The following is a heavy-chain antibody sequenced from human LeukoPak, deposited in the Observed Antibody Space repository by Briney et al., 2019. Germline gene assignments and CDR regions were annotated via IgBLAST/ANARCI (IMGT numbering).Heavy chain of an antibody. CDR2: IIPILGIA. D-gene: IGHD6-19*01. J-gene: IGHJ4*02. CDR1: GGTFSSYA. Sequence: ASVKVSCKASGGTFSSYAISWVRQAPGQGLEWMGRIIPILGIANYAQKFQGRVTITADKSTSTAYMELSSLRSEDTAVYYCARADSGGWWGHYWGQGTLVTVSS. V-gene: IGHV1-69*04. CDR3: ARADSGGWWGHY.